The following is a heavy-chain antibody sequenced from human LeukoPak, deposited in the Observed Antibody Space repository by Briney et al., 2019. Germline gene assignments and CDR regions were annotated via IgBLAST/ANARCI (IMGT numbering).Heavy chain of an antibody. D-gene: IGHD4-11*01. CDR1: GFTFSSYA. CDR2: ISGSGGST. J-gene: IGHJ4*02. Sequence: PGGSLRLSCAASGFTFSSYAMSWVRQAPGKGLERVAAISGSGGSTYYADSVKGRFTISRDNSKNTLYLQMNSLRAEDTAFYYCATLMTTADYWGQGTLVTVSS. V-gene: IGHV3-23*01. CDR3: ATLMTTADY.